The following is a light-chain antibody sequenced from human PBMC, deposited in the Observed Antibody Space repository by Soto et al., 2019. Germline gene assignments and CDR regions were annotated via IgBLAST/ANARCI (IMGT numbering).Light chain of an antibody. CDR3: QSYDSSLSGYV. CDR2: GNN. V-gene: IGLV1-40*01. Sequence: QSVLTQPPSVSGAPGQTVMISCSGSSSNLGAPYDVNWFRQLPGTVPRLLIYGNNNRPSGVPDRFPGSKSGTSASLAITGLQAEDEADYYCQSYDSSLSGYVFGTGTKATV. J-gene: IGLJ1*01. CDR1: SSNLGAPYD.